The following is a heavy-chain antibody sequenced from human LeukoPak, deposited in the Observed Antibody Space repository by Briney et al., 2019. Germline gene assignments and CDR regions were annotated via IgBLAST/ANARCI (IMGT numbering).Heavy chain of an antibody. V-gene: IGHV4-59*08. Sequence: SETLSLTCIVSGGSISSYYWSWIRQPPGKGLEWIGYISDSGSTNYNASLKSRVTISVDTSKNQFSLKLSSVTAADTAVYYCARRIAAADAFDIWGQETMVTVSS. D-gene: IGHD6-13*01. CDR1: GGSISSYY. J-gene: IGHJ3*02. CDR2: ISDSGST. CDR3: ARRIAAADAFDI.